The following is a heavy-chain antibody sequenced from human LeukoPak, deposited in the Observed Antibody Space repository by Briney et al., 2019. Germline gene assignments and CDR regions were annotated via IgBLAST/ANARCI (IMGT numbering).Heavy chain of an antibody. CDR3: ARGIGYDPA. J-gene: IGHJ5*02. CDR1: GFGFNNYW. CDR2: IYNDGSGT. V-gene: IGHV3-74*01. Sequence: TGGSLRLSCAASGFGFNNYWMHWVRQPPGKGLVWVSRIYNDGSGTSYADSVKGRFTISRDNAKNTLYLQMNGLRAEDTAVYYCARGIGYDPAWGQGTLGFVSS. D-gene: IGHD2-2*01.